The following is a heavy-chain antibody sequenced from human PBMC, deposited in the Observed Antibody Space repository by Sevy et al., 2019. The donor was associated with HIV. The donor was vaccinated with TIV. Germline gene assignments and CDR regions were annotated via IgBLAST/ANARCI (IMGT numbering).Heavy chain of an antibody. V-gene: IGHV3-21*01. D-gene: IGHD6-19*01. CDR3: TRDRVGGIGFDS. CDR1: EFDFYTYS. J-gene: IGHJ4*02. CDR2: INGNSRYI. Sequence: GGSLRLSCAASEFDFYTYSMCWVRQAPGKGLEWVSFINGNSRYIYYADSVKGRFTTSRDSANKLLHLEMNSLRVEDTAVYYCTRDRVGGIGFDSWGQGTLVTVSS.